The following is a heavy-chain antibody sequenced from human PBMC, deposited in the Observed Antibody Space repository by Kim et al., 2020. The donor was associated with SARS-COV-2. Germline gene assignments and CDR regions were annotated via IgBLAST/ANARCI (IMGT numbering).Heavy chain of an antibody. CDR3: TTEVLKLSLIFYYYYMDV. CDR1: GFTFSNAW. J-gene: IGHJ6*03. CDR2: IKSKTDGGTT. V-gene: IGHV3-15*01. D-gene: IGHD1-7*01. Sequence: GGSLRLSCAASGFTFSNAWMSWVRQAPGKGLEWVGRIKSKTDGGTTDYAAPVKGRFTISRDDSKNTLYLHMNSLKTEDTAMYYCTTEVLKLSLIFYYYYMDVWGKGTTVTVSS.